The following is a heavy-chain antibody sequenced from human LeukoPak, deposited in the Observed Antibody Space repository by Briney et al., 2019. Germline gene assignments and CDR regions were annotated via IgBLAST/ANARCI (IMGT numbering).Heavy chain of an antibody. CDR3: ARIDYGSGSYNTLAFDL. D-gene: IGHD3-10*01. CDR1: GFTFSTYW. V-gene: IGHV3-7*03. Sequence: GGSLRLSCAASGFTFSTYWMNWVRQAPGEGLEWVANIKEDGSETFYVDSMKGRFTISRDNAKNSLYLQMTNLRAEDTAVYYCARIDYGSGSYNTLAFDLWGQGTMVTVSS. J-gene: IGHJ3*01. CDR2: IKEDGSET.